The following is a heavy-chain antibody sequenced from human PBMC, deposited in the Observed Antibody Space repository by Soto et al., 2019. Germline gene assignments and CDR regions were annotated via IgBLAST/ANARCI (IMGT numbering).Heavy chain of an antibody. J-gene: IGHJ4*02. CDR1: GSTFTNYN. CDR3: ATERPQGYRFES. D-gene: IGHD4-4*01. V-gene: IGHV1-46*01. CDR2: INVRGDGT. Sequence: QVQLVQSGADVKKPGASVKVSCKASGSTFTNYNIHWVRQARGQGLEWMGIINVRGDGTVYAQEFQGRVTMTRDTSAGTVYMELRSLRSEDTAVYYCATERPQGYRFESWGQGTLLTVSS.